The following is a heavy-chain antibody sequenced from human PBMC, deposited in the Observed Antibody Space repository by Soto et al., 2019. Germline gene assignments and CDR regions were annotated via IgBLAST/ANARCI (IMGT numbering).Heavy chain of an antibody. CDR1: GGSISSGDYY. V-gene: IGHV4-30-4*01. D-gene: IGHD3-3*01. Sequence: SETLSLTCTVSGGSISSGDYYWSWIRQPPGEGLEWIGYTYYSGSTYYNPSLKSRVTISVDTSKNQFSLKLSSVTAADTAVYYCARMNYDFWSPRVSQGYFDLWGRGTLVTVSS. CDR2: TYYSGST. J-gene: IGHJ2*01. CDR3: ARMNYDFWSPRVSQGYFDL.